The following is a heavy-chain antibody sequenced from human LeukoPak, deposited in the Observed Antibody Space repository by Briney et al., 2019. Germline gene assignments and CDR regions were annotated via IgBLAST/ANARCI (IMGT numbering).Heavy chain of an antibody. CDR3: ARDPAAAGHY. J-gene: IGHJ4*02. V-gene: IGHV4-34*01. Sequence: SETLSLTCAVYGGSFSGYYWSWIRQPPGKGLEWIGEINHSGSTNYNPSLKSRVTISVDTSKNQFSLKLSSVTAADTAVYYCARDPAAAGHYWGQGTLVTVSS. CDR1: GGSFSGYY. D-gene: IGHD6-13*01. CDR2: INHSGST.